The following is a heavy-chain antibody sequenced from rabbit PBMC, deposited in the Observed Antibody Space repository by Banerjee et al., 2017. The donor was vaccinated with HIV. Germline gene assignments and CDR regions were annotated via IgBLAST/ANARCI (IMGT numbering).Heavy chain of an antibody. CDR1: GFSFSNRYV. CDR2: IYTSTGNT. V-gene: IGHV1S45*01. Sequence: QEQLEESGGGLVKPEGSLTLTCKASGFSFSNRYVMCWVRQAPGKGLEWIACIYTSTGNTVYASWAKGRFTVSKTSSTTVTLQMTSLTAADTATYFCARGIRWLGWAAEYYFNLWGQGTLVTVS. J-gene: IGHJ4*01. D-gene: IGHD4-1*01. CDR3: ARGIRWLGWAAEYYFNL.